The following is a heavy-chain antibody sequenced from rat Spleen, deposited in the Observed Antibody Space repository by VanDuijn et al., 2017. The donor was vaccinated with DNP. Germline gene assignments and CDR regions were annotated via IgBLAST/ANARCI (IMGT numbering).Heavy chain of an antibody. Sequence: QVQLKESGPGLVQPSETLSLTCTVSGFSLTTYSVSWVRQPSGKGLEWMGIMWTGGSSDYNLALKSRLTISRDTSKSQVFLKMNSLQTEDTATYYWASTLVNYGTYGYYAMDAWGQGTSVTVSS. V-gene: IGHV2-30*01. CDR2: MWTGGSS. D-gene: IGHD1-3*01. CDR3: ASTLVNYGTYGYYAMDA. J-gene: IGHJ4*01. CDR1: GFSLTTYS.